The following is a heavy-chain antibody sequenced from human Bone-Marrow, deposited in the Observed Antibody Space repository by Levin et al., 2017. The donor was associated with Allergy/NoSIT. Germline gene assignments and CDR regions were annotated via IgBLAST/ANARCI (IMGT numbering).Heavy chain of an antibody. CDR3: TKDILVGPTKRGHAFDI. V-gene: IGHV3-53*05. CDR2: MYSGGYT. D-gene: IGHD1-26*01. Sequence: GGSLRLSCAASGFIASNVYMSWVRQAPGKGLEWVSIMYSGGYTYYADSVQGRFTISRDNAKNALYLQMNSLKAEDTALYYCTKDILVGPTKRGHAFDIWGQGTMVTVSS. J-gene: IGHJ3*02. CDR1: GFIASNVY.